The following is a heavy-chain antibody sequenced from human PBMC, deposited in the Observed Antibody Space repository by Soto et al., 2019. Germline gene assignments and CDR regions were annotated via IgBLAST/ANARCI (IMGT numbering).Heavy chain of an antibody. J-gene: IGHJ6*02. CDR2: IHYRGST. V-gene: IGHV4-31*03. CDR1: GGSITGAYY. CDR3: ARVRDAFGLGV. Sequence: SETLSLTCRLSGGSITGAYYWYWIRQHPGKGLEWIGSIHYRGSTYYNPSLKTRITISLDRSNNQFSLNLSSVTAADTAVYYCARVRDAFGLGVWGQGTTVTVSS.